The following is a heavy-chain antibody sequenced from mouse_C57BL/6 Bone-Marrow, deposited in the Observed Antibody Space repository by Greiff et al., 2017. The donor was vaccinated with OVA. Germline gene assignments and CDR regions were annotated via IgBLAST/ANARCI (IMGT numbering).Heavy chain of an antibody. D-gene: IGHD1-1*01. J-gene: IGHJ4*01. CDR2: INPSNGGT. CDR1: GYTFTSYW. Sequence: QVQLKQSGTELVKPGASVKLSCKASGYTFTSYWMHWVKQRPGQGLEWIGNINPSNGGTNYNEKFKSKATLTVDKSSSTAYMQLSSLTSEDSAVYYCARGGHGSRYYYAMDYWGQGTSVTVSS. CDR3: ARGGHGSRYYYAMDY. V-gene: IGHV1-53*01.